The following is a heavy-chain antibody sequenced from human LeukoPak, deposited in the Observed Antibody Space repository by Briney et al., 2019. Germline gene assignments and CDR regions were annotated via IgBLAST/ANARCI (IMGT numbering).Heavy chain of an antibody. Sequence: GGSLRLSCAASGFTFSNYNMNWVRQAPGKGLEWVSHITSSSTIYYADSVKGRFTISRDNSKNTLYLQMNSLRAEDTAVYYCARDRSDDAFDIWGQGTMVTVSS. J-gene: IGHJ3*02. CDR2: ITSSSTI. CDR1: GFTFSNYN. V-gene: IGHV3-48*01. CDR3: ARDRSDDAFDI.